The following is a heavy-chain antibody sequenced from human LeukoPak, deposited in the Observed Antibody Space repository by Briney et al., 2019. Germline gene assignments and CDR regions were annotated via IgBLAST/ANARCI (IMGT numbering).Heavy chain of an antibody. J-gene: IGHJ4*02. CDR2: ISAYNGNT. V-gene: IGHV1-18*01. CDR1: GYTFTSYG. Sequence: ASVKVSCKASGYTFTSYGISWVRQAPGQGLEWMGWISAYNGNTNYAQKLQGRVTMTTDTSTSTAYMELRSLRSDDTAVYYCARDRLTYCTNGVCQLFDYWGQGTLVTVSS. D-gene: IGHD2-8*01. CDR3: ARDRLTYCTNGVCQLFDY.